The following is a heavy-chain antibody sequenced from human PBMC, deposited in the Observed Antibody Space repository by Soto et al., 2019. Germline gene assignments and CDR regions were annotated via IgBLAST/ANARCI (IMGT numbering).Heavy chain of an antibody. J-gene: IGHJ6*02. CDR2: IYHSGST. Sequence: QVQLQESGPGLVKPSGTLSLTCAVSGGSISSSNWWSWVRQPPGKGLEWIGEIYHSGSTNYNSSLESRVTISVDKSKNQFSLKLSSVTAADTAVYYCARGFERDSYYYYGMAVWGQGTTVTASS. D-gene: IGHD3-16*01. V-gene: IGHV4-4*02. CDR1: GGSISSSNW. CDR3: ARGFERDSYYYYGMAV.